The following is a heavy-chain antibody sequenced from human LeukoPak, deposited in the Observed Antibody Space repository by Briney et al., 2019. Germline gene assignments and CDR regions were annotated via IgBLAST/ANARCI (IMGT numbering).Heavy chain of an antibody. CDR3: ARSGPNYYFDY. CDR1: GFTFSSYS. Sequence: GGSLRLSCAASGFTFSSYSMNWVRQAPGKGLEWVSYISSSTSTIYYADSVRGRFTISRDNAKNSLYLQMNSLRAEDTALYYCARSGPNYYFDYWGQGTLVTVSS. CDR2: ISSSTSTI. D-gene: IGHD4/OR15-4a*01. J-gene: IGHJ4*02. V-gene: IGHV3-48*04.